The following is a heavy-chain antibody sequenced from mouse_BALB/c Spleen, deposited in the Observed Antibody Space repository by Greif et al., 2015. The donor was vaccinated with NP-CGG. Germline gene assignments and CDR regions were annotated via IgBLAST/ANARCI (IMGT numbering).Heavy chain of an antibody. CDR2: ISSGSSTI. V-gene: IGHV5-17*02. CDR1: GFTFSSFG. J-gene: IGHJ2*01. Sequence: EVKLQESGGGLVQPGGSRKLSCAASGFTFSSFGMHWVRQAPEKGLEWVAYISSGSSTIYYADTVKGRFTISRDNPKNTLFLQMTSLRSEDTAMYYCARGGHDYWGQGTTLTVSS. CDR3: ARGGHDY. D-gene: IGHD3-3*01.